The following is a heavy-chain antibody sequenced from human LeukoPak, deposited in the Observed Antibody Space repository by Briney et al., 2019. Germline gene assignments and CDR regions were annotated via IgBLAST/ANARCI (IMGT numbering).Heavy chain of an antibody. Sequence: GGSLRLSCAASGFTFSSYGMHWVRQAPGKGLEWVALIRYDGSNKYYADSVKGRFTISRDNSKNTLYLQMNSLRAGDTALYYCARADSNIAARRIGFDYWGQGTLVTVSS. CDR3: ARADSNIAARRIGFDY. V-gene: IGHV3-30*02. J-gene: IGHJ4*02. CDR2: IRYDGSNK. CDR1: GFTFSSYG. D-gene: IGHD6-6*01.